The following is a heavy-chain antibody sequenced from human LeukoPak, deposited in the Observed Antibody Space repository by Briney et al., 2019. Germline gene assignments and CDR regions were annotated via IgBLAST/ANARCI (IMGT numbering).Heavy chain of an antibody. Sequence: SETLSLTCTVSGGTISSGGYYWSWIRQHPGKGLEWIGYIYYTGSTYYNPSLKSRVIISVDTSKNQFSLKLNSVTAADTAVYYCARYCSSTSCRWFDPWAKEPWSPSPQ. V-gene: IGHV4-31*03. D-gene: IGHD2-2*01. CDR1: GGTISSGGYY. CDR3: ARYCSSTSCRWFDP. J-gene: IGHJ5*01. CDR2: IYYTGST.